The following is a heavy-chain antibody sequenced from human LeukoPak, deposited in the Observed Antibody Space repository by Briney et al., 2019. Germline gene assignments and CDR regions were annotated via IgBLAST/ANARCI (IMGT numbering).Heavy chain of an antibody. CDR3: AKSSYSTSSRWFDP. D-gene: IGHD6-6*01. J-gene: IGHJ5*02. CDR2: ISAGGGST. V-gene: IGHV3-23*01. Sequence: GGSLRLSCAASGFTFSSYAMSWVRQAPGKGLEWVSAISAGGGSTYYADSVKGRFTIFRDNSKNTLYLQMSSLRAEDTAVYYCAKSSYSTSSRWFDPWGQGTLVTVSS. CDR1: GFTFSSYA.